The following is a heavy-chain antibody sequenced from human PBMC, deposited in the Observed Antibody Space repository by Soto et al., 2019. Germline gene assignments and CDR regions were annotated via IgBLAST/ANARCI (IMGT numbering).Heavy chain of an antibody. CDR1: GGSISSGGYY. CDR2: IHYSGDS. Sequence: SETLSLTCTVSGGSISSGGYYCSWIRQHPGKGLEWIGYIHYSGDSYYNPSLNSRVSISLDTSKNQFSLKLNSVTAADTAVYYCARVRREYDNSGPVDYWGQGTLVTVSS. CDR3: ARVRREYDNSGPVDY. V-gene: IGHV4-31*03. J-gene: IGHJ4*02. D-gene: IGHD3-22*01.